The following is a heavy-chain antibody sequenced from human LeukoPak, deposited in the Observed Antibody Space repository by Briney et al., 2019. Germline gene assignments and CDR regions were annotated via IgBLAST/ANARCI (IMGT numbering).Heavy chain of an antibody. J-gene: IGHJ4*02. CDR3: ARVKQSTPNY. V-gene: IGHV4-30-2*01. D-gene: IGHD6-19*01. CDR1: GGSISSGGYS. Sequence: PSQTLSLTCAVSGGSISSGGYSWSWIRQPPGKGLEWIGYIYHSGSTYYNPSLKSRVTISVDRSKNQFSLKLSSVTAADTAVYYCARVKQSTPNYWGQGTLVTVSS. CDR2: IYHSGST.